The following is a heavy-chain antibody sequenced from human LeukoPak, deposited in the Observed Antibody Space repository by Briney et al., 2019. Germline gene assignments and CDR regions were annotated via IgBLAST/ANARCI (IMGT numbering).Heavy chain of an antibody. D-gene: IGHD1-14*01. CDR1: GFTFSSYS. J-gene: IGHJ4*02. CDR2: ISSSGSTI. Sequence: GGSLRLSCAASGFTFSSYSMSWVRQAPGKGLEWVSYISSSGSTIYYADSVKGRFTIPRDNAKNSLYLQMNSLRAEDTAVYYCAIDVPIPEDYWGQGTLVTVSS. V-gene: IGHV3-48*04. CDR3: AIDVPIPEDY.